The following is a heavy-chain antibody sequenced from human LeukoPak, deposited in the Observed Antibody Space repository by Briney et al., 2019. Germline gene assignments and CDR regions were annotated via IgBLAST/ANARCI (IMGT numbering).Heavy chain of an antibody. CDR1: GFTFGDYA. J-gene: IGHJ6*03. D-gene: IGHD1-14*01. CDR2: IRSKAYGGTT. Sequence: GGSLRLSCTASGFTFGDYAMSWVRQAPGKGLEWVGFIRSKAYGGTTEYAASVKGRFTISRDDSKSIAYLQMNSLKTEDTAVYYCTRFYRILYYYYMDVWGKGTTVTISS. V-gene: IGHV3-49*04. CDR3: TRFYRILYYYYMDV.